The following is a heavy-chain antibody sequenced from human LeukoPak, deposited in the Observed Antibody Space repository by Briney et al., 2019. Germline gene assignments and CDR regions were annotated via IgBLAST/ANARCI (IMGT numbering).Heavy chain of an antibody. Sequence: ASVKVSCKASGYTFTSYGISWVRQAPGQGLKWMGWISAYNGNTNYAQKLQGRVTMTTDTSTSTAYMELRSLRSDDTAVYYCARGRAHYGGNPTPVDYWGQGTLVTVSS. D-gene: IGHD4-23*01. CDR1: GYTFTSYG. CDR3: ARGRAHYGGNPTPVDY. V-gene: IGHV1-18*01. CDR2: ISAYNGNT. J-gene: IGHJ4*02.